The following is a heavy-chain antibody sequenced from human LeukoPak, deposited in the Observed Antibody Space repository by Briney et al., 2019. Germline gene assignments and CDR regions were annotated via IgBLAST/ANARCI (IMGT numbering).Heavy chain of an antibody. D-gene: IGHD3-16*01. V-gene: IGHV3-66*01. J-gene: IGHJ4*02. CDR1: GFTVSSNY. Sequence: GESLRLSCAASGFTVSSNYMSWVRQVPGKGLEWVSVIYSDGTISYSDSVKGRFTISRDNSENTLYLQMNSLRVEDTAVYYCAREVGGGASGQWGQGTLVTVSS. CDR3: AREVGGGASGQ. CDR2: IYSDGTI.